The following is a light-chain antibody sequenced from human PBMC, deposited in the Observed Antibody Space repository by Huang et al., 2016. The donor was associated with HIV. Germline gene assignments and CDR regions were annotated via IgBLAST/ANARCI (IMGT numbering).Light chain of an antibody. CDR2: GAS. V-gene: IGKV3-20*01. Sequence: EIVLTQSPGTLSLSPGERAILSCRASQSLSTNYLAWYQQKPGQAPRLLIYGASSRATGIAARFSGGGSGTDFTLTISRLEPEDFAVYYCQQYSRSPFTFGPGTKVDVK. J-gene: IGKJ3*01. CDR1: QSLSTNY. CDR3: QQYSRSPFT.